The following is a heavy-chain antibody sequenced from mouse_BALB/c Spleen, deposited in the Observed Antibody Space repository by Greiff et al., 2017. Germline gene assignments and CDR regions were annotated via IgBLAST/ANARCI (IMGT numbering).Heavy chain of an antibody. CDR2: IDPETGGT. D-gene: IGHD2-4*01. J-gene: IGHJ4*01. CDR1: GYTFTDYE. V-gene: IGHV1-15*01. Sequence: VKLQESGAELVRPGASVTLSCKASGYTFTDYEMHWVKQTPVHGLEWIGAIDPETGGTAYNQKFKGKATLTADKSSSTAYMELRSLTSEDSAVYYCTRLGLYSTMITTDAMDYWGQGTSVTVSS. CDR3: TRLGLYSTMITTDAMDY.